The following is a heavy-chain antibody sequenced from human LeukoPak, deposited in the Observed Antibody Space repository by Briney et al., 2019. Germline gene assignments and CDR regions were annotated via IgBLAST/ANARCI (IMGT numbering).Heavy chain of an antibody. CDR2: INPSGGST. CDR1: GYTFTSYY. V-gene: IGHV1-46*01. Sequence: GASVKVSCKASGYTFTSYYMHWVRQAPGQELEWMGIINPSGGSTSYAQKFQGRVTMTRDMSTSTVYMELSSLRSEDTAVYYCARERSSGSSPRGAFEIWGQGTMVTVS. J-gene: IGHJ3*02. D-gene: IGHD3-22*01. CDR3: ARERSSGSSPRGAFEI.